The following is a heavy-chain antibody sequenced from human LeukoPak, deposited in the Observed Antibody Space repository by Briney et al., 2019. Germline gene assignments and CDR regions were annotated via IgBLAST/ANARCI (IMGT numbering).Heavy chain of an antibody. D-gene: IGHD3-10*01. CDR2: ISSSGNTI. CDR3: AREFLGSGSFDY. J-gene: IGHJ4*02. V-gene: IGHV3-11*04. Sequence: TGGSLRLSCAASGFTFSDYYMSWIRQAPGKGLEWVSYISSSGNTIYYANSVKGRFTISRDNTKNSLYLQMNSLRAEATAVYYCAREFLGSGSFDYWGQGTLVTVSS. CDR1: GFTFSDYY.